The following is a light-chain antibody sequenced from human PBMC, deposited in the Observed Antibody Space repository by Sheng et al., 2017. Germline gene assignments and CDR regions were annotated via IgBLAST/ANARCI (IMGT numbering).Light chain of an antibody. CDR2: IAS. CDR3: QQSYSTSLYT. V-gene: IGKV1-39*01. CDR1: QSIDSY. J-gene: IGKJ2*01. Sequence: DIQMTQSPSSLSASVGDRVTITCRASQSIDSYLNWYQHKPGKPPKLLIYIASNLQSGVPSRFSGGGSGTEFTLTITNLQPEDFATYYCQQSYSTSLYTFGQGTKLEIK.